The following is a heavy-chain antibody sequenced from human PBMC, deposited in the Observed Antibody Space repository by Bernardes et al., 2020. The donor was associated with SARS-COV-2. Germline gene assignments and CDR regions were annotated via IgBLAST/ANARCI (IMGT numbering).Heavy chain of an antibody. CDR1: GDSVSSNRAA. V-gene: IGHV6-1*01. CDR3: ARERLYSTSWFYFDF. D-gene: IGHD2-2*01. CDR2: TYYRSEWYY. J-gene: IGHJ4*02. Sequence: SQTLSLTCAISGDSVSSNRAAWNWIRQSPSRGLEWLGRTYYRSEWYYDYAPSVKSRLTFNPDTSKNQISLHLNAVIPEDTAVYFCARERLYSTSWFYFDFWGQGTLVTVSS.